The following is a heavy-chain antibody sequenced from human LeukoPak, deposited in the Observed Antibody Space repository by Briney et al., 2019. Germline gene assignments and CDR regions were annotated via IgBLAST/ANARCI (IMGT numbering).Heavy chain of an antibody. D-gene: IGHD5-24*01. CDR2: IHYSGGST. J-gene: IGHJ4*02. Sequence: PGGSLRLSCAASGFTVSTNCMIWVRQSPGKGLEWVSAIHYSGGSTYYADSVKGRFTISRDNSKNTLYLQMNSLRAEDTAVYYCAKVIREVDMSYDYWGQGALVTVSS. CDR3: AKVIREVDMSYDY. CDR1: GFTVSTNC. V-gene: IGHV3-23*01.